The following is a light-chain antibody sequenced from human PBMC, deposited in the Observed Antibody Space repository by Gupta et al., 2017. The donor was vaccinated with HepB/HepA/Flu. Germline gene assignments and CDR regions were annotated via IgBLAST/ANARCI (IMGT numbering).Light chain of an antibody. Sequence: QPVLTQPPSLSAAPRPKVTISCSGSSSNIGSSFVSWYQQLPGTAPQLRIYENNKRRSGMPERFSGSTSCTSATTATPTIPTGEEADYDYYNCETNTSARGVFGRGTKLTVL. J-gene: IGLJ2*01. V-gene: IGLV1-51*01. CDR3: YNCETNTSARGV. CDR2: ENN. CDR1: SSNIGSSF.